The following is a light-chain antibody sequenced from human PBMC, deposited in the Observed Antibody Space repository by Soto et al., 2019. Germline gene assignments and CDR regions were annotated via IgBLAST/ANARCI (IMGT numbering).Light chain of an antibody. CDR3: HQYGSSRT. V-gene: IGKV3-20*01. CDR1: QSVSSSY. CDR2: GAS. Sequence: EIVLTQSPGTLSLSPGERATLSCRASQSVSSSYLAWYQQKPGQAPRLLTYGASSRATGIPDRFSGSGSGTDFTLTISRLGPEDFAVYYCHQYGSSRTFGQGTKVDIK. J-gene: IGKJ1*01.